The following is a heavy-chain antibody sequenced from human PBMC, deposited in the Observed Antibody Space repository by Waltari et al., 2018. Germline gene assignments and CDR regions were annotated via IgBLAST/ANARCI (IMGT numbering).Heavy chain of an antibody. J-gene: IGHJ4*02. CDR3: AREKSSWLPTY. Sequence: EVQLLESGGGLVQPGGSLKLSCAASGFSFTSYFMSWVRQAPGKGLEWVAGMTSRGGDTAYADSVKGRFTISRDNSNNTLFLQMSSLSAEDTAVYYCAREKSSWLPTYWGQGTLVTVSS. V-gene: IGHV3-23*01. CDR1: GFSFTSYF. CDR2: MTSRGGDT. D-gene: IGHD2-2*01.